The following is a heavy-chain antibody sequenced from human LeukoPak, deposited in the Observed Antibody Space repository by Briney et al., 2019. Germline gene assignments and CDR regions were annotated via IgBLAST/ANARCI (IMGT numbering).Heavy chain of an antibody. CDR3: TTAEDYYELDY. CDR1: GFTFSSYA. J-gene: IGHJ4*02. V-gene: IGHV3-15*01. D-gene: IGHD3-22*01. Sequence: PGGSLRLSCAASGFTFSSYAMSWVRQAPGKGLEWVGRIKSKTDGGTTDYAAPVEGRFTISRDDSKNTLYLQMNSLKTEDTAVYYCTTAEDYYELDYWGQGTLVTVSS. CDR2: IKSKTDGGTT.